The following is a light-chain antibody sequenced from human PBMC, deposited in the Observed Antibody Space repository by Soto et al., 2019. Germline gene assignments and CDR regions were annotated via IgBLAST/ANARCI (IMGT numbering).Light chain of an antibody. J-gene: IGLJ1*01. Sequence: QSVLTQPPSVSGAPGQRVTISCTGSSSNIGACYDVHWYHQLPGTSPKVLIYGNSNRPSGVPDRFSGSKSGTSASLAITGLQAEDEADYYCQSYDSSLSGYVFGTGTKLTVL. V-gene: IGLV1-40*01. CDR3: QSYDSSLSGYV. CDR2: GNS. CDR1: SSNIGACYD.